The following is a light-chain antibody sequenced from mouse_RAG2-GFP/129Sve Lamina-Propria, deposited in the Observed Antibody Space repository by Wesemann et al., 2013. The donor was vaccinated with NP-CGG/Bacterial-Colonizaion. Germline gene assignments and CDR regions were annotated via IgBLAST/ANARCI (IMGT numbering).Light chain of an antibody. CDR2: WAS. CDR1: QNVGTN. J-gene: IGKJ4*01. CDR3: QQWSSNPFT. Sequence: DIVMTQSQKFMSTSVGDRVSVTCKASQNVGTNVAWYQQKPGQSPKLLIYWASTRHTGVPSRFSGSGSGTSYSLTISRVEAEDAATYYCQQWSSNPFTFGSGTKLEIK. V-gene: IGKV6-25*01.